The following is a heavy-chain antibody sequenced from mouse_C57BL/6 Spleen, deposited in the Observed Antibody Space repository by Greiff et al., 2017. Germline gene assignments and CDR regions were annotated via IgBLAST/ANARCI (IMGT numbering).Heavy chain of an antibody. CDR2: IDPENGDT. CDR3: TNAGTSFAY. CDR1: GFNIKDDY. Sequence: EVQRVESGAELVRPGASVKLSCTASGFNIKDDYMHWVKQRPEQGLEWIGWIDPENGDTEYASKFQGKATITADTSSNTAYLQLSSLTSEDTAVYYCTNAGTSFAYWGQGTLVTVSA. V-gene: IGHV14-4*01. J-gene: IGHJ3*01. D-gene: IGHD4-1*01.